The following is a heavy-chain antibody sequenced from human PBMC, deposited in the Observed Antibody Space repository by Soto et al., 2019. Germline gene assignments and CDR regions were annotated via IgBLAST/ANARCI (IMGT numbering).Heavy chain of an antibody. V-gene: IGHV1-46*01. J-gene: IGHJ3*02. CDR1: GYTFTAYH. CDR3: ARAFVVVTAAIGALDM. CDR2: VNPGDGST. D-gene: IGHD2-21*02. Sequence: QAQLVQSGAEVKNPGASVKGSCKASGYTFTAYHMHWVRQAPGQGLEWMGTVNPGDGSTIYAQKFQGRVTLPKETSTRSLYMELRSLGPADTAVYYCARAFVVVTAAIGALDMWGQGTLVTVAS.